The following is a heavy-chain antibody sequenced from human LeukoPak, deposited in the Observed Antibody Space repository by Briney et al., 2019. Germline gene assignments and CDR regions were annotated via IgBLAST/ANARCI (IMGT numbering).Heavy chain of an antibody. CDR3: ATVLAWSGYYGFDY. CDR2: FDPEDGET. V-gene: IGHV1-24*01. CDR1: GYTLTELS. J-gene: IGHJ4*02. D-gene: IGHD3-3*01. Sequence: GVSVKVSCKVSGYTLTELSMHWVRQAPGKGLEWMGGFDPEDGETIYAQKFQGRVTMTEDTSTDTAYMELSSLRSEDTAVYYCATVLAWSGYYGFDYWGQGTLVTVSS.